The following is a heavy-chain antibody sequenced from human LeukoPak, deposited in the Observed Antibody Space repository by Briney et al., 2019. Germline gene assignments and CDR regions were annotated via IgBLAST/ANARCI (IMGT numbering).Heavy chain of an antibody. CDR1: GYSFTSYG. CDR2: INPSGGST. CDR3: ARPKNWNDGYYFDY. D-gene: IGHD1-1*01. J-gene: IGHJ4*02. Sequence: ASVKVSCKTSGYSFTSYGISWVRQAPGQGLEWMGIINPSGGSTSYAQKFQGRVTMTRDMSTSTVYMELSSLRSEDTAVYYCARPKNWNDGYYFDYWGQGTLVTVSS. V-gene: IGHV1-46*01.